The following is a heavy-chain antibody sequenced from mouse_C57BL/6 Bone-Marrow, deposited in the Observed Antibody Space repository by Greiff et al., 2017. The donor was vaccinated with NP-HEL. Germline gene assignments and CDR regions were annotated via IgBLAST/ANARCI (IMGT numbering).Heavy chain of an antibody. J-gene: IGHJ3*01. D-gene: IGHD4-1*01. Sequence: VQVVESGAELARPGASVKMSCKASGYTFTSYTMHWVKQRPGQGLEWIGYINPSSGYTKYNQKFKDKATLTADKSSSTAYMQLSSLTSEDSAVYYCARGLGRRGFAYWGQGTLVTVSA. CDR1: GYTFTSYT. V-gene: IGHV1-4*01. CDR3: ARGLGRRGFAY. CDR2: INPSSGYT.